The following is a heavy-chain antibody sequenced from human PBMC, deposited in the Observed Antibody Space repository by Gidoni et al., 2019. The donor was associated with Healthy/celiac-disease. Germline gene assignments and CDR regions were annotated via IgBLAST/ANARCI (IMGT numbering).Heavy chain of an antibody. CDR3: AREQREQWLIGYYYYGMDV. D-gene: IGHD6-19*01. CDR2: IIPIFGTA. V-gene: IGHV1-69*01. CDR1: GGTFSSYA. Sequence: QVQLVQSGAEVKKPGSSVKVSCKASGGTFSSYAISWVRQAPGQGLEWMGGIIPIFGTANYAQKFQGRVTITADESTSTAYMELSSLRSEDTAVYYCAREQREQWLIGYYYYGMDVWGQGTTVTVSS. J-gene: IGHJ6*02.